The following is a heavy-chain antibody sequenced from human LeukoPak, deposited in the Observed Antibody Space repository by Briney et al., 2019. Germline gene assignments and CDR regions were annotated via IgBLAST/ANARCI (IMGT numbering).Heavy chain of an antibody. J-gene: IGHJ6*02. CDR2: IIPILGIA. CDR1: GGTFSSYA. CDR3: ARVLDCSSTSCYAGYYYYYGMDV. Sequence: GASVKVPCKASGGTFSSYAISWVRQAPGQGLEWMGRIIPILGIANYAQKFQGRVTITADKSTSTAYMELSSLRSEDTAVYYCARVLDCSSTSCYAGYYYYYGMDVWGQGTTVTVSS. V-gene: IGHV1-69*04. D-gene: IGHD2-2*01.